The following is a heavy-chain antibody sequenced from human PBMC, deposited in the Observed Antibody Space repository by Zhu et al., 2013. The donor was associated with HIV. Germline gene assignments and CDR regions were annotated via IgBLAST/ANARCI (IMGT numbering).Heavy chain of an antibody. CDR3: ARGVSSTWFFDH. CDR2: INPPTGGT. Sequence: QGQLVQSAAAVEEPGATLRVSCRAFGDTLRDSDVHWVRQAPGQGLEWMGWINPPTGGTNYAQKFQGRLTMTSYRSITTIYMELGSLRSNDTATYYCARGVSSTWFFDHWGQGTLVVVSS. J-gene: IGHJ4*02. V-gene: IGHV1-2*02. D-gene: IGHD6-13*01. CDR1: GDTLRDSD.